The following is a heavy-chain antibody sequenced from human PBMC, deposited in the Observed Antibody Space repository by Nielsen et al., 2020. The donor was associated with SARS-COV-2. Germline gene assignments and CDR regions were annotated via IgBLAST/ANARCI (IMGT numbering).Heavy chain of an antibody. D-gene: IGHD3-22*01. CDR2: INHSGST. Sequence: SETLSLTCAVYGGSFSGYYWSWIRQPPGKGLEWIGEINHSGSTNYNPSLKSRVTISVDTSKNQFSLKLSSVTAADTAVYYCARGRTRSSGYYPGGWFDPWGQGTLVTVSS. J-gene: IGHJ5*02. V-gene: IGHV4-34*01. CDR1: GGSFSGYY. CDR3: ARGRTRSSGYYPGGWFDP.